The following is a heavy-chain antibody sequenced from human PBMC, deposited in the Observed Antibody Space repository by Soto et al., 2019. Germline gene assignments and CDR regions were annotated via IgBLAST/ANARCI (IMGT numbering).Heavy chain of an antibody. CDR3: ARLRGPQQHPESDYYYGMDV. D-gene: IGHD6-13*01. V-gene: IGHV5-51*01. Sequence: GESLKISCKGSGYSFTSYWIGWVRQMPGKGLEWMGIIYPGDSDTRYSPSFQGQVTISADKSIRPAYLPWSSLKASDTAMYYCARLRGPQQHPESDYYYGMDVWGQGTTVTVSS. J-gene: IGHJ6*02. CDR1: GYSFTSYW. CDR2: IYPGDSDT.